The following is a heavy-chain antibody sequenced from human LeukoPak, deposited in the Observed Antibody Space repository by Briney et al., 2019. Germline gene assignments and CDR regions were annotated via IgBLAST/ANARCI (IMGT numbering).Heavy chain of an antibody. D-gene: IGHD6-19*01. Sequence: GGSLRLSCASSGFTFSSYSMHGVRQAPGKGLEGVGVIAYDGSNKYYADYAKGRFTIAREDNKNTLYQQMNSLRGEDTAVYYCAREGQWLVLWWFDLWGQGTLVTVSS. J-gene: IGHJ5*02. CDR1: GFTFSSYS. CDR3: AREGQWLVLWWFDL. V-gene: IGHV3-30*04. CDR2: IAYDGSNK.